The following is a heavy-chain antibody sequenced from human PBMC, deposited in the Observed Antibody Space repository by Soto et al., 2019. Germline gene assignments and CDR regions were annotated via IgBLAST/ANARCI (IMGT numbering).Heavy chain of an antibody. CDR2: ISYDGSNK. Sequence: QVQLVESGGGVVQPGRSLRLSCAASGFTFSSYGMHWVRQAPGKGLEWVAVISYDGSNKYYADSVKGRFTISRDNSKNTLYLQINSLRAEDTAVYYCAKDRPAELTDILPGYYDYWGQGTLVTVSS. CDR3: AKDRPAELTDILPGYYDY. V-gene: IGHV3-30*18. J-gene: IGHJ4*02. CDR1: GFTFSSYG. D-gene: IGHD3-9*01.